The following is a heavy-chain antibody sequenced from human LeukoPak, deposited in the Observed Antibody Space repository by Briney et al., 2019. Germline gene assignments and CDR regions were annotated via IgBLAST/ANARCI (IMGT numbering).Heavy chain of an antibody. J-gene: IGHJ3*02. CDR2: ISSSSGYI. CDR1: GFTFSSYS. D-gene: IGHD3-10*01. CDR3: ARGDFHGSGSYYHDAFDI. Sequence: GGSLRLSCAASGFTFSSYSMNWVRQAPGKGLEWVSSISSSSGYIYYADSVKGRFTISRDNAKNSLFLQMNSLRAEDTAVYYCARGDFHGSGSYYHDAFDIWGQGTMVTVSS. V-gene: IGHV3-21*04.